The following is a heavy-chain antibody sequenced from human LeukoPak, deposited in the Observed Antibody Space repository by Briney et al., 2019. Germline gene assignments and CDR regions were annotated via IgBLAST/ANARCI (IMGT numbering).Heavy chain of an antibody. CDR3: ARSITGDY. D-gene: IGHD1-14*01. J-gene: IGHJ4*02. CDR1: GFTFSSYT. V-gene: IGHV3-23*01. CDR2: FTSDTGDT. Sequence: GGSLRLSCAASGFTFSSYTMTWVRQAPGKGLEWVSAFTSDTGDTYYAESVRGRSTISRDNSKNTLYLQTNSLRAEDTAVYYCARSITGDYWGQGALVTVSS.